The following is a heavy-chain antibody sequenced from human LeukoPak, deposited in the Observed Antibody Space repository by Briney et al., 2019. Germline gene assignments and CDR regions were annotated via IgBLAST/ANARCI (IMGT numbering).Heavy chain of an antibody. D-gene: IGHD5/OR15-5a*01. CDR1: GASISDSPYY. V-gene: IGHV4-39*01. CDR2: VLYSGTT. J-gene: IGHJ3*02. CDR3: ARHDFGVYDFSAFDI. Sequence: SETLSLTCDVSGASISDSPYYWGWIRQSPGKGLEWIGCVLYSGTTHYNPSLKNRVSVSVDMSKNQFSLDLRSVTAADTALYYCARHDFGVYDFSAFDIWGQGTLIRVSS.